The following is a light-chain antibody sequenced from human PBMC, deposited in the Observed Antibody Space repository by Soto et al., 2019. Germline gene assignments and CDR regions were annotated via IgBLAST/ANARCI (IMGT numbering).Light chain of an antibody. Sequence: IVLTQSQGTLSLSPGERATLSCRASQSVSSNYLAWYQQKPGQAPRLLIYEASTRATGIPDRFSGSGSGTVFTLIIGRVEPEDFAVYYCQQFDTSTMYTFGQGTKLEIK. CDR1: QSVSSNY. CDR2: EAS. J-gene: IGKJ2*01. V-gene: IGKV3-20*01. CDR3: QQFDTSTMYT.